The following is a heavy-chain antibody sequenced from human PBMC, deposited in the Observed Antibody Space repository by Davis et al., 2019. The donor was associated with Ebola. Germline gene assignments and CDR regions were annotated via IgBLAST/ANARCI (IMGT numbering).Heavy chain of an antibody. Sequence: GGSLRLSCAASGFTFGSYAMHWVRQAPGKGLEWVAVISYDGSNKYYADSVKGRFTISRDNSKNTLYLQMNSLRAEDTAVYYCARDLLGYCSGGSCFGYGNWFDPWGQGTLVTVSS. CDR2: ISYDGSNK. J-gene: IGHJ5*02. D-gene: IGHD2-15*01. V-gene: IGHV3-30-3*01. CDR1: GFTFGSYA. CDR3: ARDLLGYCSGGSCFGYGNWFDP.